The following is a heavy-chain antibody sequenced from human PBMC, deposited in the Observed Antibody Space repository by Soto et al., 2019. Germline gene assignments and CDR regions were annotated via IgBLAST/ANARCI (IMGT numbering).Heavy chain of an antibody. Sequence: PGGSLRLSCAASGFDFGDFGMLWVRQPPGRGLEWVALITYDDTYKHYADAVKGRFIISRDNDKNMLSLQMDSLRPGDTALYYCAKVRGSHSWASWYGLDVWGQGTTVTVSS. V-gene: IGHV3-30*18. CDR2: ITYDDTYK. J-gene: IGHJ6*02. D-gene: IGHD6-13*01. CDR1: GFDFGDFG. CDR3: AKVRGSHSWASWYGLDV.